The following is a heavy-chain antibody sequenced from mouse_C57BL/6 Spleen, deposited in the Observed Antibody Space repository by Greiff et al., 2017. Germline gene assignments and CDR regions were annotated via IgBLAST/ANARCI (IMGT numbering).Heavy chain of an antibody. J-gene: IGHJ3*01. Sequence: QVQLQQSGAELVRPGASVTLSCKASGYTFTDYEMHWVKQTPVHGLEWIGAIDPETGGTAYNQKFKGKAILTADKSSSTAYMELRSLTSEDSAVYCCTRGDQLRDFAYWGQGTLGTVSA. CDR3: TRGDQLRDFAY. CDR1: GYTFTDYE. CDR2: IDPETGGT. V-gene: IGHV1-15*01. D-gene: IGHD3-3*01.